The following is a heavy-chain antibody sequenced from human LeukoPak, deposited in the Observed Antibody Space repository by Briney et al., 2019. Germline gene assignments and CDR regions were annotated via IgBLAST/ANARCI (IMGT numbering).Heavy chain of an antibody. CDR3: ERQEQTGDPDDVFDF. CDR2: IYYSGST. J-gene: IGHJ3*01. Sequence: PSETLSLTCTVSGGSISSYYWSWIRQPSGKGLEWIGYIYYSGSTNYNPSLKSRVTISVDTSKNQFSLKLSSVTAADTAVYYCERQEQTGDPDDVFDFWGQGKMATVSS. D-gene: IGHD7-27*01. CDR1: GGSISSYY. V-gene: IGHV4-59*08.